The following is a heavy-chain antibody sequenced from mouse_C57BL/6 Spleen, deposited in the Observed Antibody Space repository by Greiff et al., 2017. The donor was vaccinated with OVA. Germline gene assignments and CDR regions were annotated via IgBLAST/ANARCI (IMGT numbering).Heavy chain of an antibody. CDR3: ARSGLLYYFDD. D-gene: IGHD2-3*01. V-gene: IGHV1-54*01. CDR2: INPGSGGT. Sequence: QVQLQQSGAELVRPGTSVKVSCKASGYAFTNYLIEWVKQRPGQGLEWIGVINPGSGGTNYNEKFKGKATLTADKSSSTAYMQLSSLTSEDSAVYFCARSGLLYYFDDWGQGTTLTVSS. CDR1: GYAFTNYL. J-gene: IGHJ2*01.